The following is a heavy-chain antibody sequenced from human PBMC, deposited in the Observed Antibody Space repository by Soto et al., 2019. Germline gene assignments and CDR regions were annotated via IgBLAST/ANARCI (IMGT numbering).Heavy chain of an antibody. CDR2: ISRSGSDK. CDR3: ARALGDYTNPNDY. J-gene: IGHJ4*02. CDR1: GFTFSDYY. D-gene: IGHD4-4*01. V-gene: IGHV3-11*01. Sequence: GGSLRLSCAASGFTFSDYYMNWIRQAPGKGLEWVSHISRSGSDKYYADSVKGRFTISRDNAKNSLYLQMNNLRAEDTAVYYCARALGDYTNPNDYWGLGTLVTVSS.